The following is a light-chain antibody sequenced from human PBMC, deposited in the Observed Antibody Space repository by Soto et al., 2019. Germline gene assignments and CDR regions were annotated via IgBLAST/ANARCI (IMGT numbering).Light chain of an antibody. CDR2: GAS. CDR1: QSVVSN. Sequence: EIVLTQSPATLSLSPGERATLSCRASQSVVSNLAWYHQKPGQAPRLLIYGASTRATGIPARFSGSGSGTEFTLTISSLQSEDFAVYYCQQYNNWPRTLGQGTKVDIK. V-gene: IGKV3-15*01. CDR3: QQYNNWPRT. J-gene: IGKJ1*01.